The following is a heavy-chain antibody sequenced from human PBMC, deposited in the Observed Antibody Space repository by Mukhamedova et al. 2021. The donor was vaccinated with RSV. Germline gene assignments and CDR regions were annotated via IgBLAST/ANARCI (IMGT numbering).Heavy chain of an antibody. Sequence: WIRQPAGKGLEWIGRIYNNGRTDYNSSLKSRVTLSIDPTKIRVSLRLASVTAAATAEYYCARARGRLQHLGGALEVWGQGTLVT. D-gene: IGHD3-16*01. CDR2: IYNNGRT. CDR3: ARARGRLQHLGGALEV. V-gene: IGHV4-4*07. J-gene: IGHJ3*01.